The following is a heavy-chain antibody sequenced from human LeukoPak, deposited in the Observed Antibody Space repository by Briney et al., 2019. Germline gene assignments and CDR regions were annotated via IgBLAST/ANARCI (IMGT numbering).Heavy chain of an antibody. D-gene: IGHD6-13*01. CDR1: GGSISNYW. Sequence: SETLSLTCTVSGGSISNYWWGWIRQPPGKGLEWIGYVFDSGGTNYNPSLKSRVTISVDTSKKQFSLKLSSVTAADTAVYYCARGYSSSWNYFDYWGQGTLVTVSS. V-gene: IGHV4-59*13. CDR3: ARGYSSSWNYFDY. J-gene: IGHJ4*02. CDR2: VFDSGGT.